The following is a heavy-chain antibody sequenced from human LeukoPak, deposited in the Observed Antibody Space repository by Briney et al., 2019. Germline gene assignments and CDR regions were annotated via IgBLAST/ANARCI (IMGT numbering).Heavy chain of an antibody. CDR3: ARGISSGSYDGIY. D-gene: IGHD1-26*01. Sequence: ASVKVSCKASGYTFTTYAMNWVRQAPGQGLEWMGWINPNSGGTNYAQKFQGRVTMTRDTSISTAYMELSRLRSDDTAVYYCARGISSGSYDGIYWGQGTLVTVSS. CDR1: GYTFTTYA. CDR2: INPNSGGT. V-gene: IGHV1-2*02. J-gene: IGHJ4*02.